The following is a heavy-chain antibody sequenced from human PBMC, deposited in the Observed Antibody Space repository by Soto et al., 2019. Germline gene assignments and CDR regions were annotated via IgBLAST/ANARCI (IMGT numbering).Heavy chain of an antibody. CDR3: ARGEGFCSGGSCYRWFDP. CDR2: INAGNGNT. D-gene: IGHD2-15*01. V-gene: IGHV1-3*01. J-gene: IGHJ5*02. CDR1: GYTFTKYA. Sequence: QVQLVQSGAEVRQPGASVKVSCKASGYTFTKYAIHWVRQAPGQRLEWMGWINAGNGNTKYSQKFQGRVTITKDTTASTAYMDLSSLRSEDTAVYYCARGEGFCSGGSCYRWFDPWGQGTLVTVSS.